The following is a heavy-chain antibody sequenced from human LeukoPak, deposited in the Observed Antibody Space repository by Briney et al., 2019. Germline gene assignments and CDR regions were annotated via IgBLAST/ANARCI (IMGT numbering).Heavy chain of an antibody. CDR1: GFTLSSYS. V-gene: IGHV3-64*01. Sequence: GSLRLSCAASGFTLSSYSMNWVRQAPGKGLEFVSAISRNGRNTYYANSVKGRFTISRDISKNTLYLQMGSLRPEDMAVYYCARVDSGSACASWGQGILVTVSS. J-gene: IGHJ1*01. CDR2: ISRNGRNT. D-gene: IGHD6-19*01. CDR3: ARVDSGSACAS.